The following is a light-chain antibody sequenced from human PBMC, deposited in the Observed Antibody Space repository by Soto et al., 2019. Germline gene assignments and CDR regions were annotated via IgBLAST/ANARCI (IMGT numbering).Light chain of an antibody. CDR3: GTWDSSLSAEV. Sequence: QSVLTQPASVSGSPGQSITISCTGTSSDVGSYNLVSWYQQHPGKAPKLIIYEGDKRPSGVSDRFSVSKSGTSATLGITGLQSGDEADYYCGTWDSSLSAEVFGGGTKLTVL. J-gene: IGLJ3*02. CDR2: EGD. V-gene: IGLV2-14*02. CDR1: SSDVGSYNL.